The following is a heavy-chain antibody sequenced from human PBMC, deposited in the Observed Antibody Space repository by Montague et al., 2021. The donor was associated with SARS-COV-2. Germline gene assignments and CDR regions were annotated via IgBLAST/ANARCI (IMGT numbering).Heavy chain of an antibody. CDR2: INHSGST. V-gene: IGHV4-34*01. Sequence: SETLSLTCAVYGGSFSGYYWSWIRQPPGKGLEWIGEINHSGSTNYNPSLKSRVTISVDTSKNQFSLKLSSVTAADTAVYYRARVRAVTAAMRIFSLGRSYYGMDVWGQGTTVTVSS. D-gene: IGHD2-2*01. CDR1: GGSFSGYY. J-gene: IGHJ6*02. CDR3: ARVRAVTAAMRIFSLGRSYYGMDV.